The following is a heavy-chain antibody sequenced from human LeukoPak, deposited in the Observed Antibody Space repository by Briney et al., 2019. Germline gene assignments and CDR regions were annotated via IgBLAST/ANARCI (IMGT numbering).Heavy chain of an antibody. V-gene: IGHV1-2*02. CDR2: INPNSGGT. J-gene: IGHJ4*02. CDR3: ARDRAWFGDLEGCDY. Sequence: ASVKVSCKASGYTFTGYYMHWVRQAPGQGLEWMGWINPNSGGTNYAQKFQGRVTMTRDTSISTAYMELSRLRSDDTAVYYCARDRAWFGDLEGCDYWGQGTLVTVSS. CDR1: GYTFTGYY. D-gene: IGHD3-10*01.